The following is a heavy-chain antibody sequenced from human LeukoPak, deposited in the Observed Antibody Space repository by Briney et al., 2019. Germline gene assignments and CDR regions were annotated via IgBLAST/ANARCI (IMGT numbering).Heavy chain of an antibody. D-gene: IGHD3-9*01. CDR2: ISGSGGST. CDR3: AKDPANYDILTGYYY. Sequence: PGGSLRLSCAASGFTFSSYAMSWVRQAPGKGLEWVSAISGSGGSTYYADSVKGRFTISRDNSKNTLYLQMSSLRAEDTAVYYCAKDPANYDILTGYYYWGQGTLVTVSS. J-gene: IGHJ4*02. V-gene: IGHV3-23*01. CDR1: GFTFSSYA.